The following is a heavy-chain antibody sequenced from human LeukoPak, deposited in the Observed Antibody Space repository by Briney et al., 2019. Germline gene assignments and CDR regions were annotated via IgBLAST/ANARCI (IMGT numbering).Heavy chain of an antibody. V-gene: IGHV4-34*01. Sequence: SETLSLTCAVYGGSFSGYYWSWIRQPPGKGLEWIGEINHSGGTNYNPSLKSRVTISVDTSKNQFSLKLSSVTAADTAMYYCARGGLYGDYFFGYWGQGTLVTVSS. D-gene: IGHD4-17*01. CDR3: ARGGLYGDYFFGY. CDR2: INHSGGT. CDR1: GGSFSGYY. J-gene: IGHJ4*02.